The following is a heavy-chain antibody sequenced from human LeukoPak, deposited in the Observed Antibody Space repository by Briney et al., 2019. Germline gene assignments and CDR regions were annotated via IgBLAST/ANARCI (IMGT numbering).Heavy chain of an antibody. J-gene: IGHJ4*02. D-gene: IGHD3-22*01. CDR2: VTAGGATT. Sequence: GVSLRLSCAASGFTFSTYAMAWVRQAPGKGLEWVSGVTAGGATTFYADSVKGRFTISRDNSKNTLYLQMNSLRAEDTAVYYCAKRDYSDTSGYLPLFDCWGQGTLVTVSS. V-gene: IGHV3-23*01. CDR1: GFTFSTYA. CDR3: AKRDYSDTSGYLPLFDC.